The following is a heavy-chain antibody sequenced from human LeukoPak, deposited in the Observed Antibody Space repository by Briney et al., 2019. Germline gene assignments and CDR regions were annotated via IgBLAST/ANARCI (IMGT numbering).Heavy chain of an antibody. V-gene: IGHV3-23*01. CDR1: GFTFSSYT. D-gene: IGHD1-26*01. CDR3: AAALGTEYFQH. CDR2: ISGSGGST. J-gene: IGHJ1*01. Sequence: GGSLRLSCAASGFTFSSYTMSWVRQAPGKGLEWVSAISGSGGSTYYADSVKGRFTISRDNSKNTLYLQMNSLRAEDTAVYYCAAALGTEYFQHWGQGTLVTVSS.